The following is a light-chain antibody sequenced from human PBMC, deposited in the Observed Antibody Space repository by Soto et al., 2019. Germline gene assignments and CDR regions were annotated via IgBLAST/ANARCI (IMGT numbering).Light chain of an antibody. J-gene: IGKJ3*01. CDR1: QSVGNY. V-gene: IGKV3-20*01. Sequence: EIVLTQSPGPLSLSPGERATLSCRASQSVGNYLAWYQKRPGQAPRLLIYYASSRATGIPDRFSGSGSGTDFTLTISRLEPEDCVVYYCQQYGSSFTFGPGTKVDI. CDR2: YAS. CDR3: QQYGSSFT.